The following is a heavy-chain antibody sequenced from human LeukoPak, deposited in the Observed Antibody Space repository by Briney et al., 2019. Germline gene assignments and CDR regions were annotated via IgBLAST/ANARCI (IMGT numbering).Heavy chain of an antibody. D-gene: IGHD5-24*01. J-gene: IGHJ5*02. CDR1: GYTFTNYG. CDR2: ISGYNGYT. CDR3: ARVEGRDGYNSRLDP. Sequence: ASVKVSCKASGYTFTNYGISWVRQAPGQGLEWMGWISGYNGYTNYAQKFQGRVTITADESTSTAYMELSSLRSEDTAVYYCARVEGRDGYNSRLDPWGQGTLVTVSS. V-gene: IGHV1-18*01.